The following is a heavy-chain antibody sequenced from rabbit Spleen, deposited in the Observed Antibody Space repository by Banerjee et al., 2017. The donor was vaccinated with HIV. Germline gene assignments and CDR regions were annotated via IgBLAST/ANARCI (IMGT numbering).Heavy chain of an antibody. CDR3: ARSNTGSSYYFYYGMDL. J-gene: IGHJ6*01. Sequence: QSLEESGGDLVKPGASLTLTCTASGVSFSISSYMCWVRQAPGKGLEWIACIDTGSSGFTYFASWAKGRFTVSKTSSTTVTLQLNSLTAADTATYFCARSNTGSSYYFYYGMDLWGPGTLVTVS. V-gene: IGHV1S40*01. D-gene: IGHD8-1*01. CDR1: GVSFSISSY. CDR2: IDTGSSGFT.